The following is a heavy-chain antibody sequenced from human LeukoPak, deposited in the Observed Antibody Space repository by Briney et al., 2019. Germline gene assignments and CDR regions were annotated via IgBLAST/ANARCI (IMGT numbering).Heavy chain of an antibody. CDR2: ISGSGGST. J-gene: IGHJ4*02. CDR1: GFTFSSYA. CDR3: AKAHHGEQWLKESDY. V-gene: IGHV3-23*01. Sequence: PAGGSLRLSCAASGFTFSSYAMSWVRQAPGKGLEWVSAISGSGGSTYYADSVKGRFTISRDNSKNTLYLQMNSLRAEDTAVYYCAKAHHGEQWLKESDYWGQGTLVTVSS. D-gene: IGHD6-19*01.